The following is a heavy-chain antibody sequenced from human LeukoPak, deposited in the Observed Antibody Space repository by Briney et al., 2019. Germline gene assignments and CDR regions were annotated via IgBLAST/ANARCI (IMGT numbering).Heavy chain of an antibody. CDR2: ISYDGSNK. D-gene: IGHD3-22*01. CDR1: GFTFSSYA. J-gene: IGHJ4*02. CDR3: ARESSSYYLDY. V-gene: IGHV3-30-3*01. Sequence: GRSLRLSCAASGFTFSSYAMHWVRQAPGKGLEWVAVISYDGSNKYYADSVKGRFTISRDNSKNTLYLQMNSLRAEDTAVYYCARESSSYYLDYWGQGTLVIVSS.